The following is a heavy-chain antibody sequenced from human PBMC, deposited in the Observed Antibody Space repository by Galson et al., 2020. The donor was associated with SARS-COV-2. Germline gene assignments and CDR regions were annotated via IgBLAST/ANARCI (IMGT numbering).Heavy chain of an antibody. D-gene: IGHD2-21*01. CDR1: GGSFSDNY. CDR3: ARGRTVWDP. V-gene: IGHV4-34*01. Sequence: PSETLSLTCAVFGGSFSDNYWSWIRQPPGQGPQWIGEIHHSGVTNYNPSLKSRVTISLDTSKNQFSLKLTSMTAADTALYFCARGRTVWDPWGQGTQVSVSS. CDR2: IHHSGVT. J-gene: IGHJ5*02.